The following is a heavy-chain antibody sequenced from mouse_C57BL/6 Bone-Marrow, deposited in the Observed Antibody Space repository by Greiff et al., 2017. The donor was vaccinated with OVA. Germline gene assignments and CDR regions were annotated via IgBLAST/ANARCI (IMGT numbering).Heavy chain of an antibody. Sequence: EVQGVESGGGLVQPKGSLKLSCAASGFSFNTYAMNWVRQAPGKGLEWVARIRSKSNNYATYYADSVKDRFTISRDDSESMLYLQMNNLKTEDTAMYYCVRHGYRSPFAYWGQGTLVTVSA. CDR3: VRHGYRSPFAY. V-gene: IGHV10-1*01. D-gene: IGHD1-1*01. J-gene: IGHJ3*01. CDR1: GFSFNTYA. CDR2: IRSKSNNYAT.